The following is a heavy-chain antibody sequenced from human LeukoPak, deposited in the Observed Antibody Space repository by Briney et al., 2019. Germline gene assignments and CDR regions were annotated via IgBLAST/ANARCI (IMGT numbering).Heavy chain of an antibody. CDR1: GYSISSGYY. J-gene: IGHJ4*02. V-gene: IGHV4-38-2*01. D-gene: IGHD1-26*01. CDR2: IYHSGST. Sequence: PSETLSLTCAVSGYSISSGYYWGWIRQPPGKGLEWIGSIYHSGSTYYNPSLKSRVTISVDTSKNQFSLKLSSVTAADTAVYYCARPRVGATTYFDYWGQGTLVTVSP. CDR3: ARPRVGATTYFDY.